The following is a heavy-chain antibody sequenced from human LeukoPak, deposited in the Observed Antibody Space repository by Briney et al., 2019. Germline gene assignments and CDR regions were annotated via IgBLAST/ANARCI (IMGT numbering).Heavy chain of an antibody. CDR3: ANVGLPIGDQAYNWFDP. CDR1: GFTFSSYA. D-gene: IGHD1-26*01. J-gene: IGHJ5*02. Sequence: GGSLRLSCAASGFTFSSYAMSWVRQAPGKGLEWVSAISGSGGSTYYADSVKGRFTISRDNSKNTLYLQMNSLRAEDTAVYYCANVGLPIGDQAYNWFDPWGQGTLVTVSS. CDR2: ISGSGGST. V-gene: IGHV3-23*01.